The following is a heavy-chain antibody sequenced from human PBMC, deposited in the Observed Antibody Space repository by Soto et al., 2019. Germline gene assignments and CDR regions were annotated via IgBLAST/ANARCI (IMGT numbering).Heavy chain of an antibody. CDR2: IFYSGSN. CDR3: ARKIRYYFYMDV. V-gene: IGHV4-39*02. CDR1: GGSITSSSXX. J-gene: IGHJ6*03. Sequence: SETLSLTXTVSGGSITSSSXXWDXIRXPPGKGLEWIGSIFYSGSNYYNPPLKTRVTISMVTSKNHFSLKLSSVTAADTAVYYCARKIRYYFYMDVWGKGTTVTVSS.